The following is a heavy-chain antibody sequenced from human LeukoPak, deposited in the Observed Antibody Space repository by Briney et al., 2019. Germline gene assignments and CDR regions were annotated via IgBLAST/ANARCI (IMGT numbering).Heavy chain of an antibody. D-gene: IGHD3-16*02. CDR2: ISSSSSYI. Sequence: PGGSLRLSCAVSGFTFSSYAMSWVRQAPGKGLEWVSFISSSSSYIYYADSVKGRFTISRDNAKNSLYLQMNSLRAEDTAVYYCARGVWGSYRPDDAFDIWGQGTMVTVSS. CDR1: GFTFSSYA. J-gene: IGHJ3*02. CDR3: ARGVWGSYRPDDAFDI. V-gene: IGHV3-21*01.